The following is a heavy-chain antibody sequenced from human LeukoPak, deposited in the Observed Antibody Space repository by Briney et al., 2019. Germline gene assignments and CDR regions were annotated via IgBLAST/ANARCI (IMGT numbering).Heavy chain of an antibody. CDR3: ARGYFGGSYYFDY. CDR2: IKQDGSEK. CDR1: GFTFSSYW. D-gene: IGHD1-26*01. Sequence: GGSLRLSCAASGFTFSSYWMSWVRQAPGKGLEWVANIKQDGSEKYYVDSVKGRFTISRDNAKNSLYLQMNSLRAEDTAVYYCARGYFGGSYYFDYWGQGTLVTVSS. V-gene: IGHV3-7*01. J-gene: IGHJ4*02.